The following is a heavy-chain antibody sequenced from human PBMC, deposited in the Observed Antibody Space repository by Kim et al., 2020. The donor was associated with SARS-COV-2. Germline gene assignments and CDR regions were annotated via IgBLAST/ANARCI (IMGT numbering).Heavy chain of an antibody. V-gene: IGHV1-2*02. J-gene: IGHJ4*02. CDR2: NNRAT. Sequence: NNRATNYAQKFQGRVTMTRDTSISTAYMELSSLRSDDTAVFYCARGFDFWGQGSLVTVSS. CDR3: ARGFDF.